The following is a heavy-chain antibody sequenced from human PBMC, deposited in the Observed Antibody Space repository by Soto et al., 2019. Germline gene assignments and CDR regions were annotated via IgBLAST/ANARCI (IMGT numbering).Heavy chain of an antibody. CDR1: GFTFSSYW. Sequence: EVHLVESGGGLVQPGGSLRLSCAASGFTFSSYWMSWVRQAPGKGLECVAHINQDGSEKYSVDSMKGRFTISRDNAKNSLYLQMNSLRGEDTAVYYCARDQYCSGGSCYYNYYYMDVWGTGTTVTVSS. D-gene: IGHD2-15*01. CDR2: INQDGSEK. CDR3: ARDQYCSGGSCYYNYYYMDV. J-gene: IGHJ6*03. V-gene: IGHV3-7*01.